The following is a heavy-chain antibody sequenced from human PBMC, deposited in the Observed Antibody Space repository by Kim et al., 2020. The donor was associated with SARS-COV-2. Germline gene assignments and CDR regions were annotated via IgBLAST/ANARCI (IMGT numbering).Heavy chain of an antibody. CDR3: AKGRYDIAATGDFDY. CDR2: ISGRTTLT. Sequence: GGSLRLSCAASGFVFSNYALSWVRQGPGKGLEWVSSISGRTTLTYYADSVKGRLTTSRDNSKNTLSLQMNSLRAEDTAVYYCAKGRYDIAATGDFDYWG. D-gene: IGHD6-13*01. J-gene: IGHJ4*01. CDR1: GFVFSNYA. V-gene: IGHV3-23*01.